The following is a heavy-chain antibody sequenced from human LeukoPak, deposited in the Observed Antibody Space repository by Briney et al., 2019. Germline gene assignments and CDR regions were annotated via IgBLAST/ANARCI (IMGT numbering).Heavy chain of an antibody. CDR3: AASIVVVPAGLFVDLDY. D-gene: IGHD2-2*01. CDR1: GYTLTELS. CDR2: FDPEDGET. J-gene: IGHJ4*02. V-gene: IGHV1-24*01. Sequence: ASVKVSCKVSGYTLTELSMHWVRQAPGKGLEWMGAFDPEDGETIYAQKFQGRVTMTEDTSTDTAYMELSSLRSEDTAVYYCAASIVVVPAGLFVDLDYWGQGTLVTVSS.